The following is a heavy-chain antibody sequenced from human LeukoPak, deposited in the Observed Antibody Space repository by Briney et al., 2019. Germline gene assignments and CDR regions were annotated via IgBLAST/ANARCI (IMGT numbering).Heavy chain of an antibody. Sequence: SETLSLTCTVSGGSISRYYWSWIRQPPGKGLEWIGNIYYSGSTNYNPSLKSRVTISVDMSKNQFSLRLSSVTAADTAVYYCARDLNRRGEFDYWGQGTPVTVSS. J-gene: IGHJ4*02. CDR1: GGSISRYY. CDR2: IYYSGST. V-gene: IGHV4-59*01. CDR3: ARDLNRRGEFDY. D-gene: IGHD3-10*01.